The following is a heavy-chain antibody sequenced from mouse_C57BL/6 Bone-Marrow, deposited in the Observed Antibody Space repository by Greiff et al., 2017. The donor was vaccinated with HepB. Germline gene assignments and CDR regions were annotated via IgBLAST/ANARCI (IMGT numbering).Heavy chain of an antibody. D-gene: IGHD1-1*02. CDR1: GYSITSGYY. CDR3: AGGSVDY. CDR2: ISYDGSN. V-gene: IGHV3-6*01. Sequence: VQLKESGPGLVKPSQSLSHTCSVTGYSITSGYYWNWIRQFPGNKLEWMGYISYDGSNNYNPSLKNRISITRDTSKNQFFLKLNSVTTEDTATYYCAGGSVDYWGQGTTLTVSS. J-gene: IGHJ2*01.